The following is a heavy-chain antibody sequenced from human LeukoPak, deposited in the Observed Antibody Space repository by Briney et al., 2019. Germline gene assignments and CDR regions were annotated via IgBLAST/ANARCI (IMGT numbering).Heavy chain of an antibody. CDR1: GFMFSTYW. CDR3: ARATFDY. Sequence: PGGSLRLSCAASGFMFSTYWMSWVRQAPGKGLEWVANIKQDGSEKYYVDSVKGRFTISRDNAKNSLYLQMNSLRAEDTAVYYCARATFDYWGQGTLVTVSS. CDR2: IKQDGSEK. J-gene: IGHJ4*02. V-gene: IGHV3-7*01.